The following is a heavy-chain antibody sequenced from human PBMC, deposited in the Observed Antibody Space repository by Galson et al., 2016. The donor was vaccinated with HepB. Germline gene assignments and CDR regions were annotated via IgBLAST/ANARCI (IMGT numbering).Heavy chain of an antibody. CDR1: GFTFSYYA. J-gene: IGHJ6*02. CDR3: AKDVEVLMVRGVSHNYYGMDV. D-gene: IGHD3-10*01. CDR2: ISGSGDST. V-gene: IGHV3-23*01. Sequence: SLRLSCAASGFTFSYYAMSWVRQAPGKGLEWVSGISGSGDSTYYADSVKGRFTISRDTSKNTLYLQMNSLRAEDTAVYYCAKDVEVLMVRGVSHNYYGMDVWGQGTTVTVSS.